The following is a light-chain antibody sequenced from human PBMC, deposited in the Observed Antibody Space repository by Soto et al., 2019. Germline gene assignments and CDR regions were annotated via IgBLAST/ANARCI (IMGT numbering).Light chain of an antibody. CDR2: YAS. CDR1: QSVTNT. V-gene: IGKV3-15*01. J-gene: IGKJ4*01. Sequence: IVITQSPATLSVSPGERVTISCRASQSVTNTLAWYQHKPGQAPRLLISYASRGATGIPSRFSGSGSGTDFTLTINSLQSEDFAVYYCQQYYTWPVTFGGGTKVDI. CDR3: QQYYTWPVT.